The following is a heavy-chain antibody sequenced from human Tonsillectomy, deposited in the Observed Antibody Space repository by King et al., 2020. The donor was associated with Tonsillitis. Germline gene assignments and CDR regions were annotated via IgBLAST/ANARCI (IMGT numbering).Heavy chain of an antibody. CDR1: GFTFSSYG. CDR3: ATPRRMITFGVVVVY. J-gene: IGHJ4*02. Sequence: VQLVESGGGVVQPGRSLRLSCAASGFTFSSYGMHWVRQAPGKGLEWVAVISYDGSNKYYAYSEKGRFTISSDNTKNTLYLQMTSLRAEDTAVYYCATPRRMITFGVVVVYWGQGTLVTVSS. D-gene: IGHD3-16*02. CDR2: ISYDGSNK. V-gene: IGHV3-30*03.